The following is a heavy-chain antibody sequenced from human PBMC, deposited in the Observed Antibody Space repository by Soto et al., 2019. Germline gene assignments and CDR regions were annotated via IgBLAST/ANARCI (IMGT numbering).Heavy chain of an antibody. Sequence: TSETLSLTCTVSGGSISSSSYYWGWIRQPPGKGLEWIGSIYYSGSTYYNPSLKSRVTISVDTSKNQFSLKLSSVTAADTAVYYCARQLLWFGELRDPNWFDPWGQGTLVTVSS. V-gene: IGHV4-39*01. CDR3: ARQLLWFGELRDPNWFDP. J-gene: IGHJ5*02. CDR1: GGSISSSSYY. D-gene: IGHD3-10*01. CDR2: IYYSGST.